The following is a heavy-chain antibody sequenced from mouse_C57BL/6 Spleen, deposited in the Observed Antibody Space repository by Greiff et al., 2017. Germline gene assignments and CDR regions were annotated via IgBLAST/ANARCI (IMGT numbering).Heavy chain of an antibody. CDR2: INPSTGGT. J-gene: IGHJ2*01. CDR3: ARLTTAVYFDD. Sequence: EVQLQQSGPELVKPGASVKISCKASGYSFTGYYMHWVKQSSEKSLEWIGEINPSTGGTSYNQKFKGKATLTVDKSSRTAYMQRKSLTSEDSAVYYCARLTTAVYFDDWGQGTTRTVSS. D-gene: IGHD1-2*01. V-gene: IGHV1-43*01. CDR1: GYSFTGYY.